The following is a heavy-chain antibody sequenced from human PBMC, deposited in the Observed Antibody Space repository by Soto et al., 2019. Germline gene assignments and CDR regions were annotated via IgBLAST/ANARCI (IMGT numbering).Heavy chain of an antibody. J-gene: IGHJ4*02. CDR1: GYTFTNYG. CDR2: INSYNGNT. Sequence: QVQLVQSGAEVKKPGASVKVSCETSGYTFTNYGITWVRQAPGQGLEWMGWINSYNGNTNLAQRFQGRVTMTTDTSTTTAYMERRSLTSDDTAVYYCARGMAPDYFDYWGQGTLVTVSS. V-gene: IGHV1-18*01. CDR3: ARGMAPDYFDY. D-gene: IGHD2-8*01.